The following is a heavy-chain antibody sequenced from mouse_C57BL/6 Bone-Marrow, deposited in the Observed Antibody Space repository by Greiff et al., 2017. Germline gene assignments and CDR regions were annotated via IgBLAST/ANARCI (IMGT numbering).Heavy chain of an antibody. V-gene: IGHV5-4*01. CDR2: ISDGGSYT. CDR1: GFTFSSYA. J-gene: IGHJ3*01. CDR3: ARDRDYYGSSLCAY. D-gene: IGHD1-1*01. Sequence: DVMLVESGGGLVKPGGSLKLSCAASGFTFSSYAMSWVRQTPEKRLEWVATISDGGSYTYYPDNVKGRFTISRDNAKNNLYLQMSHLKSEDTAMYYCARDRDYYGSSLCAYGGQGTLVTVSA.